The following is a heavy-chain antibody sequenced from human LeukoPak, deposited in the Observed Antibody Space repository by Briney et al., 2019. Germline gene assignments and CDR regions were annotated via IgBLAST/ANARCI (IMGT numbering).Heavy chain of an antibody. CDR2: FGSTGDT. CDR3: VRGHDYGDYRHWYFDL. Sequence: PGRSLRLSCAASGFTFDDYAMHWVRQVAGKVAEWVPGFGSTGDTFYADSVKGRVTISRENAKSPLYLQMNNLRAGDTAVYFCVRGHDYGDYRHWYFDLWGRGTLVTVS. D-gene: IGHD4-17*01. J-gene: IGHJ2*01. V-gene: IGHV3-13*01. CDR1: GFTFDDYA.